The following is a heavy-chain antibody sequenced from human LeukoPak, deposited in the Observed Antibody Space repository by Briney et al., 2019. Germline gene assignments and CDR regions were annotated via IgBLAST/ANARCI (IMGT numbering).Heavy chain of an antibody. CDR2: INWNGGST. Sequence: GGSLRLSCAASGFTFDDYGMSWVRQAPGKGLGWVSGINWNGGSTGYADSVKGRFTISRDNAKNSLYLQMNSLRAEDTALYYCARAYCGGDCYSRALGIWGQGTMVTVSS. J-gene: IGHJ3*02. CDR1: GFTFDDYG. V-gene: IGHV3-20*04. CDR3: ARAYCGGDCYSRALGI. D-gene: IGHD2-21*02.